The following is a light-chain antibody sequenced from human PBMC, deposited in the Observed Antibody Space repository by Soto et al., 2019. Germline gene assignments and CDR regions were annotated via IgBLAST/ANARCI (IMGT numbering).Light chain of an antibody. CDR2: GAS. J-gene: IGKJ5*01. V-gene: IGKV3-20*01. Sequence: EIVLTQSPGTLSLSPGESATLSCRTSQTTSGKYLAWYQQRPGLAPRLLVYGASRRATGIPDRFRGSGSGTEFSLTISGLEPEDFAVYFCQQYGSSPPVTFGQGTRLDVK. CDR1: QTTSGKY. CDR3: QQYGSSPPVT.